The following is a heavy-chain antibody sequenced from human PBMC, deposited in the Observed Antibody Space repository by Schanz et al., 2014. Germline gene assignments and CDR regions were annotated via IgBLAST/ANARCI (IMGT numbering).Heavy chain of an antibody. Sequence: QVQLVDSGGGLVKPGGSLRLSCAASGFTFSDYYMTWIRQAPGKGLEWVSGISDNGISTYYADSVKGRFSISRENSKSILYLQMNSLRAEDTAVYYCAKAGSGWSTAGYYYWGQGTLVAVSS. CDR1: GFTFSDYY. D-gene: IGHD6-19*01. CDR2: ISDNGIST. J-gene: IGHJ4*02. V-gene: IGHV3-11*01. CDR3: AKAGSGWSTAGYYY.